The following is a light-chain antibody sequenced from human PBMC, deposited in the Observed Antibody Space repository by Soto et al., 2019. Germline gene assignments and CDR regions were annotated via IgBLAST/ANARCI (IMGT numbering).Light chain of an antibody. CDR1: QSVSSSY. CDR3: QQYGSSPT. V-gene: IGKV3-20*01. CDR2: GAS. J-gene: IGKJ1*01. Sequence: IVLTQSPDTLSLSPGERATLSCRASQSVSSSYLAWYQQKPCQAPRLLIYGASSRATGIPDRFSGSGSGTDFTLTISRLEPEDFAVYYCQQYGSSPTFGQGTKVEIK.